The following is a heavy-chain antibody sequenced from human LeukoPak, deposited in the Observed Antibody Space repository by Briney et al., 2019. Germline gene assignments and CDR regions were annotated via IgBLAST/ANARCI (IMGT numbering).Heavy chain of an antibody. CDR1: GFTFTTYA. D-gene: IGHD5-18*01. CDR2: ISGSGGST. CDR3: AKSDTAMIITPTS. J-gene: IGHJ5*02. Sequence: GGSLRLSCAASGFTFTTYAMNWVRQAPGKGLEWVSAISGSGGSTYYADSVKGRFTISRDNSKNTLYLQMNSLGADDTAVFYCAKSDTAMIITPTSWGQGTLVTVSS. V-gene: IGHV3-23*01.